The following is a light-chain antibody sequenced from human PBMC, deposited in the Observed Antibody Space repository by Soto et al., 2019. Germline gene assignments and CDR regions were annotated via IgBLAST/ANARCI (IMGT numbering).Light chain of an antibody. CDR2: GAS. J-gene: IGKJ5*01. CDR1: QSISSSY. Sequence: EVVLTQAPGTLSLSPGERATLSCMASQSISSSYLAWYQQKRGQAPRLLIYGASTRATGIPARFSGSGSGTEFTLTISSLQSDDFAVYYCQQYNNWPPITFGQ. CDR3: QQYNNWPPIT. V-gene: IGKV3-15*01.